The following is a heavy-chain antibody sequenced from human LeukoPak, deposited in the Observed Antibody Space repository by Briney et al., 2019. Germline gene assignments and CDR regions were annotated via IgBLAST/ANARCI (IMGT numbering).Heavy chain of an antibody. CDR1: GGTFTSYA. V-gene: IGHV1-69*05. D-gene: IGHD3-3*01. J-gene: IGHJ5*02. CDR3: ARDRDFWSGYHSENWFDP. Sequence: ASVKVSCKASGGTFTSYAISWVRQAPGQGLEWMGRIIPIFGTANYAQKFQGRVTITTDESTSTAYMELSSLRSEATAVYYCARDRDFWSGYHSENWFDPWGQGTLVTVSS. CDR2: IIPIFGTA.